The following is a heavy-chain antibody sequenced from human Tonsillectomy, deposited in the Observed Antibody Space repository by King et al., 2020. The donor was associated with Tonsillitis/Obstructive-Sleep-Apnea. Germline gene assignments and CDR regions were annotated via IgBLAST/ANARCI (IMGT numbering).Heavy chain of an antibody. CDR3: ARMSRFCGSTSCYENYYYYYMDV. Sequence: VTLKESGPALVKPTQTLTLTCTFSGFSLTTSGMCVSWIRQPPGKALEWLARIDWDDDKYYNTSLKTRLTISKDTSKNQVVLTMTNMDPVDTATYYCARMSRFCGSTSCYENYYYYYMDVWGKGTTVTVSS. J-gene: IGHJ6*03. V-gene: IGHV2-70*11. CDR1: GFSLTTSGMC. D-gene: IGHD2-2*01. CDR2: IDWDDDK.